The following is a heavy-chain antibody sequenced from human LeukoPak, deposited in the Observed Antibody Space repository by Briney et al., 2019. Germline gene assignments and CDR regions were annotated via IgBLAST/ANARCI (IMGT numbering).Heavy chain of an antibody. V-gene: IGHV4-39*01. Sequence: SETLSLTCTVSLGSISSSSLYGYGIRQPPEKRLEWIGSVYYSWHTHYNPSRKSRVTIYVHTSKNQLSRKPTSVPAANRAVYYCARNASSLGGGAFDIWGKGKMVTVS. CDR3: ARNASSLGGGAFDI. J-gene: IGHJ3*02. CDR2: VYYSWHT. D-gene: IGHD2-2*01. CDR1: LGSISSSSLY.